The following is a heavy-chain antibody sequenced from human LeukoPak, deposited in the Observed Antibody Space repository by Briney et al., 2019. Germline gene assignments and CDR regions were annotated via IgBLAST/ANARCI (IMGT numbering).Heavy chain of an antibody. CDR3: ARSQQLGY. V-gene: IGHV3-7*03. CDR1: GFTFSSYW. Sequence: PGGSLRLSCAASGFTFSSYWMSWVRQAPGKGLEWVANIKQDGSEKHCVDSVKGQFTISRDNANNLLFLQMNSLRAGDTAMYFCARSQQLGYWGQGTLVTVSS. D-gene: IGHD6-13*01. J-gene: IGHJ4*02. CDR2: IKQDGSEK.